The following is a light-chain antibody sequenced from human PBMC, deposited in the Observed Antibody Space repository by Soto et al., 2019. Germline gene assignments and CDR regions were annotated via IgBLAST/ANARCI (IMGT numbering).Light chain of an antibody. J-gene: IGLJ1*01. CDR3: AAWDDSLNAL. Sequence: QSVLTQPPSASGTPGQRITISCSGSSSNIGDNPVNWYQQLPGAAPKLLIYINDQRPSGVPARFSGSKSGTSASLAISGLQPEDEAEYYCAAWDDSLNALFGTGTKLTVL. CDR2: IND. CDR1: SSNIGDNP. V-gene: IGLV1-44*01.